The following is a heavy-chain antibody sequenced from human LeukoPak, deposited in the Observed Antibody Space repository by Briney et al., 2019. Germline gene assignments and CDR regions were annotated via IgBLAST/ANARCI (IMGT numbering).Heavy chain of an antibody. CDR1: GGSISSYY. V-gene: IGHV4-59*12. J-gene: IGHJ4*02. CDR3: AREPPIAAAFDY. CDR2: IYYSGST. D-gene: IGHD6-13*01. Sequence: SETLSLTCTVSGGSISSYYWSWIRQPPGKGLEWIGYIYYSGSTNYNPSLNSRVTISVDTSKNQFSLKLSSVTAADTAVYYCAREPPIAAAFDYWGQGTLVTVSS.